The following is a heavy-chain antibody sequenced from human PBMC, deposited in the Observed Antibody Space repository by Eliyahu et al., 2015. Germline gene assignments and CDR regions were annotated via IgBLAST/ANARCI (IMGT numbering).Heavy chain of an antibody. J-gene: IGHJ4*02. CDR1: GGSISNTNYY. D-gene: IGHD6-13*01. Sequence: QLQLQESGPGLVKASETLSLTCTVSGGSISNTNYYWGWIRQPPGKGLEWIGHMYYRGNTYYNPSLKSRVAISVDTSKNQFSLKLSSVTAADTAVYYCARQYSSSWRGPGYWGQGTLVTVSS. V-gene: IGHV4-39*01. CDR3: ARQYSSSWRGPGY. CDR2: MYYRGNT.